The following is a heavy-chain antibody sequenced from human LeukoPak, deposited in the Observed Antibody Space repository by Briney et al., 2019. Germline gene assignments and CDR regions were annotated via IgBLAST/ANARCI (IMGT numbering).Heavy chain of an antibody. D-gene: IGHD2-21*01. J-gene: IGHJ4*02. V-gene: IGHV3-30-3*01. CDR2: ISYDGYDK. CDR3: ARDFFPIVDSTWYEIGY. CDR1: GFTFNDYA. Sequence: GGSLRLSCAASGFTFNDYAMYWVRQAPGKGLEWVTLISYDGYDKSYADSVRGRFSISRDNSRNTLYLQMDSLRSEDTAVYYCARDFFPIVDSTWYEIGYWGQGTLVTVSS.